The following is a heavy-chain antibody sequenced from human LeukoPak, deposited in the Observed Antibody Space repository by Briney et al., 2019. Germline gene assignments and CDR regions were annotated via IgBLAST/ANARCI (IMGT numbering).Heavy chain of an antibody. CDR1: GGTFSIYA. Sequence: ASVKVSFKASGGTFSIYAISWVRQAPGRGLEWMGGIIPIFGTANYAQKFQGRVTITADESTSTAYMELSSLRSEDTAVYYCALRGGDRYYDSSGPIDYWGQGTLVTVSS. CDR3: ALRGGDRYYDSSGPIDY. V-gene: IGHV1-69*13. CDR2: IIPIFGTA. D-gene: IGHD3-22*01. J-gene: IGHJ4*02.